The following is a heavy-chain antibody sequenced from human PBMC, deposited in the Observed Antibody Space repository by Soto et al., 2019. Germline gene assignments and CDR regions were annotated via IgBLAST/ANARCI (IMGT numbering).Heavy chain of an antibody. D-gene: IGHD2-15*01. CDR3: ERGYCSGGSCYSALDY. Sequence: EVQLVESGGGLVQPGGSLRLYCAASGFTVSSHYMSWVRQAPGKGLEWVSVIYSGGSTYYADSVTGRFTISRDNSKITLQLKMNSLRAEDPAVYYCERGYCSGGSCYSALDYWGQGTLVTFSS. J-gene: IGHJ4*02. CDR2: IYSGGST. CDR1: GFTVSSHY. V-gene: IGHV3-66*01.